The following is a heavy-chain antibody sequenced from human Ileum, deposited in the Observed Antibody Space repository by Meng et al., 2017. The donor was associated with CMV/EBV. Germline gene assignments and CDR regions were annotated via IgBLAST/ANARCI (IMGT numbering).Heavy chain of an antibody. Sequence: GGPLRPSCAAFGFTSSDYYMDWVRQAPGKGLEWVGRIKNRGNDYTTEYVASVRGRFTISREDSTNSLYLQMSSLKTEDTAMYYCVRVGPRLNAFDPFDYWGQGTLVTVSS. CDR3: VRVGPRLNAFDPFDY. CDR2: IKNRGNDYTT. V-gene: IGHV3-72*01. CDR1: GFTSSDYY. J-gene: IGHJ4*02. D-gene: IGHD2-2*01.